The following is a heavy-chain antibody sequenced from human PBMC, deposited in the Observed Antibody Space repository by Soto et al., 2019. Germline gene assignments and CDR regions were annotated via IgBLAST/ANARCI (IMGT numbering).Heavy chain of an antibody. V-gene: IGHV1-69*01. CDR2: VISLFGTA. CDR1: GGTFSSHS. J-gene: IGHJ4*02. CDR3: AREVGYGDFSAALLD. D-gene: IGHD4-17*01. Sequence: EQLMQSGAEVKKPGSSVKVSCKASGGTFSSHSLNWVRQAPGQGLEWMGGVISLFGTANYAHNFKGRVTITADQSTSTAYMELNSLRSDDTAVYYCAREVGYGDFSAALLDWGQGTLVTVSS.